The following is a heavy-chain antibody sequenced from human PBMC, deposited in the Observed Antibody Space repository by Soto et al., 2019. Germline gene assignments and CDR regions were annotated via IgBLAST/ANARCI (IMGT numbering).Heavy chain of an antibody. D-gene: IGHD3-16*01. CDR2: MYYSGST. CDR1: GGSISGHY. Sequence: QVQLQESGPGLVKPSETLSLSCSVSGGSISGHYWSWVRQTAGKGLEWIGYMYYSGSTNYNPSLKSRVTISVDTSENHFSLRLTSVTAADTAVYYCARGPYYDLIWNYYYMDVWGKGTTVTVSS. J-gene: IGHJ6*03. CDR3: ARGPYYDLIWNYYYMDV. V-gene: IGHV4-59*08.